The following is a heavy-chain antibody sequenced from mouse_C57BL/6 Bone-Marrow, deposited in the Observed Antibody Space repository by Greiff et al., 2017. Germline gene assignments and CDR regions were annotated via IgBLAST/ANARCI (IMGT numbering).Heavy chain of an antibody. CDR1: GYAFTNYL. Sequence: QVQLKQPGAELVRPGTSVKVSCKASGYAFTNYLIEWVKQRPGQGLEWIGVINPGSGGTNYNEKFKGKATLTADKSSSTAYMQLSSLTSEDSAVYFCAREDDYDFDDWGQGTTLTVSS. J-gene: IGHJ2*01. V-gene: IGHV1-54*01. CDR3: AREDDYDFDD. D-gene: IGHD2-4*01. CDR2: INPGSGGT.